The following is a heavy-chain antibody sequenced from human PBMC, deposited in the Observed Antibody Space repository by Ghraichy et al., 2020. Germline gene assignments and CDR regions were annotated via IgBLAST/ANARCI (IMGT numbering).Heavy chain of an antibody. J-gene: IGHJ6*02. CDR3: AKADGVTKSYGMDV. CDR2: ISWDGGST. Sequence: GGSLRLSCAASGFTFDDYTMHWVRQALGKGLEWVSLISWDGGSTYYADSVKGRFTISRDNSKNSLYLQMNSLRTEDTALYYCAKADGVTKSYGMDVWGQGTTVTVSS. D-gene: IGHD4-17*01. V-gene: IGHV3-43*01. CDR1: GFTFDDYT.